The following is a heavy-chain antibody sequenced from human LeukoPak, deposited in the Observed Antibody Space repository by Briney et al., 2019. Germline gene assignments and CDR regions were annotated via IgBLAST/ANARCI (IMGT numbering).Heavy chain of an antibody. V-gene: IGHV3-23*01. D-gene: IGHD1-26*01. J-gene: IGHJ4*02. CDR3: AKGREAYAGSYTPFDY. CDR2: ISGSGSNT. Sequence: GGSLRLSCTTSGFNFRAYWMGWVRQAPGKGLECVSTISGSGSNTYYADSVKGRFTISRDSSKNTLYLQMNSLRAEDTAVYYCAKGREAYAGSYTPFDYWGQGTLITVSS. CDR1: GFNFRAYW.